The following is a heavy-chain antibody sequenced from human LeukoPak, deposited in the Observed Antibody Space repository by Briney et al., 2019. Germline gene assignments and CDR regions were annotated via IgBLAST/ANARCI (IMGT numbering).Heavy chain of an antibody. CDR2: IFHTGST. V-gene: IGHV4-61*08. D-gene: IGHD4-17*01. Sequence: SETLSLTCAVSGDSISSGGHYWTWIRQRPGNGLEWIGNIFHTGSTNYNPSLKSRVTISVDTSKNQFSLKLSSVTAAYTAVYYWAIGGKVTTGEYWGQGTLGTVSS. J-gene: IGHJ4*02. CDR1: GDSISSGGHY. CDR3: AIGGKVTTGEY.